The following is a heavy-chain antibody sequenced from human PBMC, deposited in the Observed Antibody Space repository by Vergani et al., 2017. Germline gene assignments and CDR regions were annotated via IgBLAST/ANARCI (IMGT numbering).Heavy chain of an antibody. CDR2: ISPGTSTV. Sequence: LEESGGGSVKPGGSLRLSCAASAFKFSANYMSWIRQAQGTGLEWVSHISPGTSTVSYTDSVTGRFTVSRDNDNNSLTLDMTTLRVEDTAVYYCAKHPGISTTLHYYAMDVWGQGTTVTVSS. CDR1: AFKFSANY. J-gene: IGHJ6*02. V-gene: IGHV3-11*04. CDR3: AKHPGISTTLHYYAMDV. D-gene: IGHD1-1*01.